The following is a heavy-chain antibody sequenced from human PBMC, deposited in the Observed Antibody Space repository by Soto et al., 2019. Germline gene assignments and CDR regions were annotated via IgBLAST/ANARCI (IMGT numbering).Heavy chain of an antibody. J-gene: IGHJ6*02. Sequence: SETLSLTCTVSGGSISTYYWSWIRQPPGKGLEWIGYIYSRGSTTYNPSLKSRVTISVDTSKNQFSLELSSVTAADTAVYYCARHSSNDYYYGMDVWGQGTTVTVSS. V-gene: IGHV4-59*08. D-gene: IGHD2-2*01. CDR3: ARHSSNDYYYGMDV. CDR2: IYSRGST. CDR1: GGSISTYY.